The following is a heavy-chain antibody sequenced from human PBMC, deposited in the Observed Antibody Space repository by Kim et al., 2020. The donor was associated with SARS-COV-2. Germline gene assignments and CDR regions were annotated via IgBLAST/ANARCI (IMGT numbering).Heavy chain of an antibody. CDR3: ARGPFYCGGDCYLYFQH. D-gene: IGHD2-21*02. Sequence: GGSLRLSCAASGFTFSNYWMSWVRQAPGKGLEWVANIKEDGSETYYVDSVKGRFTISRDNAKNSLFVQMNSLRAEDTAVYYCARGPFYCGGDCYLYFQHWGQGTLVTVSS. CDR1: GFTFSNYW. J-gene: IGHJ1*01. V-gene: IGHV3-7*01. CDR2: IKEDGSET.